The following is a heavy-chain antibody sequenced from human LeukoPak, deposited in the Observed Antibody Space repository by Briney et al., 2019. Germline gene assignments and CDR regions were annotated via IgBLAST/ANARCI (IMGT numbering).Heavy chain of an antibody. CDR2: MNPNSGNT. V-gene: IGHV1-8*01. CDR3: ARMTYYYDSSGYYPPGIDY. D-gene: IGHD3-22*01. Sequence: ASVKVSCKASGYTFTSYDINWVRQATGQGLEWMGWMNPNSGNTGYAQKFQGRVTMIRNTSISTAYMELSSLRSEDTAVYYCARMTYYYDSSGYYPPGIDYWGQGTLVTVSS. CDR1: GYTFTSYD. J-gene: IGHJ4*02.